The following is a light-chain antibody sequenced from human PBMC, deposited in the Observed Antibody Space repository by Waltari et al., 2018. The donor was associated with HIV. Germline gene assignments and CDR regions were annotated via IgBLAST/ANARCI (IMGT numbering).Light chain of an antibody. CDR2: QNN. CDR1: RTNLGSNYD. J-gene: IGLJ3*02. Sequence: VTISCTGRRTNLGSNYDVNWYQQLPGTAPRLLIFQNNNRPSGVPDRFSGSKSDTSASLVITGLQADDEAIYYCQSFDNRLSGSVFGGGTKLTVL. CDR3: QSFDNRLSGSV. V-gene: IGLV1-40*01.